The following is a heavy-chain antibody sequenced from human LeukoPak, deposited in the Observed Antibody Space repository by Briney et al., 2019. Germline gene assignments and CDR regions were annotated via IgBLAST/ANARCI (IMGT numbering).Heavy chain of an antibody. Sequence: PGGSLTLSCAASGFTFNNNYMNWVRQAPGKGLEWVSVIYSSGDTIYADSVKGRVTISRDNSKNTLYLQMNSLRAEDTAVYYCTADAISGGKLDYWGQGTLVTVSS. CDR1: GFTFNNNY. CDR3: TADAISGGKLDY. D-gene: IGHD3-10*02. J-gene: IGHJ4*02. V-gene: IGHV3-66*01. CDR2: IYSSGDT.